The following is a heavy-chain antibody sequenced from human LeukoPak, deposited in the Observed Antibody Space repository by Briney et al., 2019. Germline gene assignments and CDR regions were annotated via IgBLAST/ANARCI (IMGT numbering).Heavy chain of an antibody. D-gene: IGHD5-18*01. Sequence: PSETLSLTCTVSGGPIHTYYWNWIRQPPGKGLEWIAYMSYSGNSNYNPSLKSRVTISVDTSKNHFSLKLTSVTAADTAVYYCARGFGYSFGYIGYWGQGTLVTVSS. V-gene: IGHV4-59*01. CDR1: GGPIHTYY. J-gene: IGHJ4*02. CDR3: ARGFGYSFGYIGY. CDR2: MSYSGNS.